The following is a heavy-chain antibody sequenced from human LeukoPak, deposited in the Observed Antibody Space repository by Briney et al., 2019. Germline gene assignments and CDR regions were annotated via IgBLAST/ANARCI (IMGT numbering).Heavy chain of an antibody. CDR2: VSDSGNTT. Sequence: PGGSLRLSCAASGFTFSSYAMSWVRQAPGKGLEWVSAVSDSGNTTYYVGSVKGRFTISRDNSRNTLFLQMNSLRVEDTAVYYCANLQKTSCYSVGDYWGQGTLVTVSS. CDR1: GFTFSSYA. D-gene: IGHD2-15*01. CDR3: ANLQKTSCYSVGDY. V-gene: IGHV3-23*01. J-gene: IGHJ4*02.